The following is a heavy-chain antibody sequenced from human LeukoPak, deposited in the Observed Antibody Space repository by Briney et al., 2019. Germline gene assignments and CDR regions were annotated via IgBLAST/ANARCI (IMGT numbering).Heavy chain of an antibody. Sequence: GASLRLSCAASGFTFSDYYMSWIRQAPGKGLEWVSYISSSGTTIYYADSVKGRFTISRDNAKNSLYLQMNSLRAEDTAVYYCARRRDSGSLQHFDYWGQGTLVTVSS. D-gene: IGHD1-26*01. CDR3: ARRRDSGSLQHFDY. J-gene: IGHJ4*02. CDR2: ISSSGTTI. V-gene: IGHV3-11*01. CDR1: GFTFSDYY.